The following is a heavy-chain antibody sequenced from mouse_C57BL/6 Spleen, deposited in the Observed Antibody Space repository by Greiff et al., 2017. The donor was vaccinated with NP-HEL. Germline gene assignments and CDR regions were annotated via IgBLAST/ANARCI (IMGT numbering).Heavy chain of an antibody. CDR1: GYTFTSYW. V-gene: IGHV1-59*01. CDR2: IDPSDSYT. Sequence: QVQLQQPGAELVRPGTSVKLSCKASGYTFTSYWMHWVKQRPGQGLEWIGVIDPSDSYTNYNQKFKGKATLTVDTSSSTAYMQLSSLTSEDSAVYYCARSQLGLWYFDVWGTGTTVTVSS. D-gene: IGHD4-1*02. CDR3: ARSQLGLWYFDV. J-gene: IGHJ1*03.